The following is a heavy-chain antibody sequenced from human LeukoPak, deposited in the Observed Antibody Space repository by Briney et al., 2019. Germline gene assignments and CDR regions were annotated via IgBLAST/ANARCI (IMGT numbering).Heavy chain of an antibody. J-gene: IGHJ4*02. D-gene: IGHD2-8*02. V-gene: IGHV4-39*07. CDR2: IYYSGTT. Sequence: SETLSLTCTVSGDSISNSNYYWGWIRQPPGKGLEWIGTIYYSGTTYYNPSLKSRVAMSVDTSRNQFSLRLNSITAADTAVYYCASRYSTGLYFDFWGQGTLVPVSS. CDR3: ASRYSTGLYFDF. CDR1: GDSISNSNYY.